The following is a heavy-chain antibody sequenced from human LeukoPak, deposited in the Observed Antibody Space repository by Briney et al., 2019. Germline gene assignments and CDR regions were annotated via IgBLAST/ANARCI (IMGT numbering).Heavy chain of an antibody. CDR2: ISAYNGNT. D-gene: IGHD3-22*01. V-gene: IGHV1-18*01. J-gene: IGHJ3*02. CDR1: GYTFTSYG. CDR3: ARDKYYYDSSGREGI. Sequence: GASVKVSCKASGYTFTSYGISWVRQAPGQGLEWMGWISAYNGNTNYAQKLQGRVTMTTDTSTSTAYMELRSLRSDDTAVYYCARDKYYYDSSGREGIWGQGTMVTVSS.